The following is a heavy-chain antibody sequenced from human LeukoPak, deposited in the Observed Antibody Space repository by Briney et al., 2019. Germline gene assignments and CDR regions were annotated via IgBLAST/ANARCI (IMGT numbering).Heavy chain of an antibody. CDR1: GGTFSSYA. CDR3: ARVRSGYYGSGGYYNEAYYYYGMDV. J-gene: IGHJ6*02. Sequence: ASVKVSCKASGGTFSSYAISWVRQAPGQGLEWMGRIIPILGIANYAQKFQGRVTNTADKSTSTAYMELSSLRSEDTAVYYCARVRSGYYGSGGYYNEAYYYYGMDVWGQGTTVTVSS. CDR2: IIPILGIA. V-gene: IGHV1-69*04. D-gene: IGHD3-10*01.